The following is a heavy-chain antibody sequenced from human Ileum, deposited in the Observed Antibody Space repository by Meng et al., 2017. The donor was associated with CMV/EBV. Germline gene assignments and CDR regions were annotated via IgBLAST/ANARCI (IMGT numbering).Heavy chain of an antibody. Sequence: GESLKISCAASGFTFSSYGMHWVRQAPGKGLEWVAFIRYDGSNKYYADSVKGRFTISRDNSKNTLYLQMNSLRAEDTAVYYCAKAEGQWLAYFDYWGQGTRVTVSS. CDR3: AKAEGQWLAYFDY. D-gene: IGHD6-19*01. V-gene: IGHV3-30*02. CDR1: GFTFSSYG. CDR2: IRYDGSNK. J-gene: IGHJ4*02.